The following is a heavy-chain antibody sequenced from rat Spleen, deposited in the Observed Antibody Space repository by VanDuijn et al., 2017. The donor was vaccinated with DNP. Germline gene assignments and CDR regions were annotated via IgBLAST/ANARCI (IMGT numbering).Heavy chain of an antibody. J-gene: IGHJ4*01. CDR1: GLTFSDYN. CDR3: GKIAAGAVDA. V-gene: IGHV5S11*01. CDR2: ISTGGGST. Sequence: EVQLVESGGGLVQPGRSLKLSCAASGLTFSDYNMAWVRQAPTKGLEWVASISTGGGSTYYRDFVKGRFTISRDNAKSTLYLQMDSLRSEETATYYCGKIAAGAVDAWGQGTSVTVSS. D-gene: IGHD1-2*01.